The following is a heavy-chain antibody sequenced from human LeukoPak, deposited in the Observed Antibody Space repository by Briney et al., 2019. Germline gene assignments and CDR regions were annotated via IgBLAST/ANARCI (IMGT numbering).Heavy chain of an antibody. CDR3: AKDGGVRGPDYYYYMDV. J-gene: IGHJ6*03. V-gene: IGHV3-30*02. CDR2: IRYDGSNK. D-gene: IGHD3-10*01. Sequence: GGSLRLSCVVSGFTISSYGMQWVRQAPGKGLEWVAFIRYDGSNKKYADYVKGRFTIYRDNSKNTLYLQMNSLRAEDTAVYYCAKDGGVRGPDYYYYMDVWGKGTTVTISS. CDR1: GFTISSYG.